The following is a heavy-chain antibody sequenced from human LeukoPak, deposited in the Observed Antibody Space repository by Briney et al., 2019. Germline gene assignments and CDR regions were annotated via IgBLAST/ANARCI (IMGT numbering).Heavy chain of an antibody. J-gene: IGHJ5*02. CDR3: ARENEDCSSTSCYSFLP. D-gene: IGHD2-2*01. CDR1: GYTFTSYG. CDR2: ISAYNGNT. Sequence: GASVKVSCKASGYTFTSYGISWVRQAPGQGLEWMGWISAYNGNTNYAQKLQGRVTMTTDTSTSTAYMELRSLRSDDTAVYYCARENEDCSSTSCYSFLPWRQKPLVPVPS. V-gene: IGHV1-18*01.